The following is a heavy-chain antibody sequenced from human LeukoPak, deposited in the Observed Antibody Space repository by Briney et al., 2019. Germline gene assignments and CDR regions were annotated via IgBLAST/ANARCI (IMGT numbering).Heavy chain of an antibody. Sequence: PSETLSLTCTVSGGSISSGSYYWSWIRQPAGKGLEWIGRIYTSGSTNYNPSLKSRVTISVDMSKNQFSLKLSSVTAADTAVYYCAREEWGSSIAAQLYYFDYWGQGTLVTVSS. CDR3: AREEWGSSIAAQLYYFDY. D-gene: IGHD6-6*01. CDR1: GGSISSGSYY. CDR2: IYTSGST. V-gene: IGHV4-61*02. J-gene: IGHJ4*02.